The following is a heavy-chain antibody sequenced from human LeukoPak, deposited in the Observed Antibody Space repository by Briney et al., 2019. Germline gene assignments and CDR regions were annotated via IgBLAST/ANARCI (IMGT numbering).Heavy chain of an antibody. J-gene: IGHJ4*02. D-gene: IGHD3-22*01. CDR1: GGSVSSGTYY. Sequence: PSETLSLTCTVSGGSVSSGTYYWSWIRQPPGKGLEWIGHIYYSGSTNYNPSLKSRVTISGDTSKNQFSLKLSSVTAADTAVYYCARQYYYESSGFWYWGQGTLVTVSS. V-gene: IGHV4-61*01. CDR3: ARQYYYESSGFWY. CDR2: IYYSGST.